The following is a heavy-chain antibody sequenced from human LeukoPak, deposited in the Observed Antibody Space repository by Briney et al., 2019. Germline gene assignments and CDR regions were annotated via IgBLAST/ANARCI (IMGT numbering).Heavy chain of an antibody. Sequence: GVSLRLSCAASGFTFSSYAMHWVRQAPGKGREWVAVISYDGNNKYYADSVKGRFTFSRHNSKNTLYLQMNRLRAEDTAVYYCARSYDSSGYYSLIIGYWGQGTLVTVS. J-gene: IGHJ4*02. CDR3: ARSYDSSGYYSLIIGY. CDR1: GFTFSSYA. V-gene: IGHV3-30-3*01. CDR2: ISYDGNNK. D-gene: IGHD3-22*01.